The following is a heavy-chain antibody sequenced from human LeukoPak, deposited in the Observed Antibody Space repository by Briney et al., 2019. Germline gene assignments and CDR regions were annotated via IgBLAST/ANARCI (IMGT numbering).Heavy chain of an antibody. D-gene: IGHD2-2*01. J-gene: IGHJ5*02. V-gene: IGHV3-30*04. CDR2: ISYDGSNK. CDR3: ARGVPAAPNWFDP. Sequence: GRSLRLSCAASGLTFSSYAMHWVRQAPGKGLEWVAVISYDGSNKYYADSMKGRFTISRDNSKNTLYLQMNSLRSEDTAVYYCARGVPAAPNWFDPWGQGTLVTVSS. CDR1: GLTFSSYA.